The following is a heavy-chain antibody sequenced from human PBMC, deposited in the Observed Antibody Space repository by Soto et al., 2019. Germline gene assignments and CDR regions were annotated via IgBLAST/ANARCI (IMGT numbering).Heavy chain of an antibody. V-gene: IGHV4-38-2*01. CDR3: ARWYGFDFWSGLRPPWVDY. Sequence: SETLSLTCAVSGYSISSGYYWGWIRQPPGKGLEWIGSIYHSGSTYYNPSLKSRATISVDTSKNQFSLKLSSVTAADTAVYYCARWYGFDFWSGLRPPWVDYWGQGTLVTVSS. J-gene: IGHJ4*02. CDR1: GYSISSGYY. CDR2: IYHSGST. D-gene: IGHD3-3*01.